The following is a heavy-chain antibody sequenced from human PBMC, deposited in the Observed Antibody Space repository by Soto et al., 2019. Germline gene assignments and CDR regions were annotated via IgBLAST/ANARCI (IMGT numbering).Heavy chain of an antibody. J-gene: IGHJ4*02. V-gene: IGHV4-34*01. Sequence: SETLSLTCAVYGGSFSGYYWSWIRQPPGKGLEWIGEINHSGSTNYNPSLKSRVTISVDTSKNQFSLKLSSVTAADTAVCYCARGLGYYDSSGSMDYWGQGTLVTVSS. CDR2: INHSGST. CDR1: GGSFSGYY. D-gene: IGHD3-22*01. CDR3: ARGLGYYDSSGSMDY.